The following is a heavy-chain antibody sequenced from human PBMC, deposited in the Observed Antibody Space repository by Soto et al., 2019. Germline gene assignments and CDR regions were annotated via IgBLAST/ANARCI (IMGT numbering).Heavy chain of an antibody. Sequence: QVQLVQSGAEVKKPGASVKVSCKASGYTFTSYAMHWVRQAPGQRLEWMGWINAGNGNTKYSQKFQGRVTITRDTSASTAYMDLSSLRSEDTAVYYCALLPGSWYYFDYWGQGTLVTVSS. D-gene: IGHD1-26*01. J-gene: IGHJ4*02. CDR2: INAGNGNT. CDR1: GYTFTSYA. V-gene: IGHV1-3*01. CDR3: ALLPGSWYYFDY.